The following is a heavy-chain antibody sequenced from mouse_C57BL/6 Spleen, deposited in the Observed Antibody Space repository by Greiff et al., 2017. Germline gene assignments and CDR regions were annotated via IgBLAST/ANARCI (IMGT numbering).Heavy chain of an antibody. J-gene: IGHJ3*01. CDR1: GYTFTSSW. Sequence: VQLQQPGAELVKPGASVKLSCKASGYTFTSSWMHWVKQRPGQGLEWIGMIHPNSGSTNYNEKFKSKATLTVDKSSSTAYMQLSSLTSEDSAVYYCASPSYYYGSEGFAYWGQGTLVTVSA. V-gene: IGHV1-64*01. D-gene: IGHD1-1*01. CDR3: ASPSYYYGSEGFAY. CDR2: IHPNSGST.